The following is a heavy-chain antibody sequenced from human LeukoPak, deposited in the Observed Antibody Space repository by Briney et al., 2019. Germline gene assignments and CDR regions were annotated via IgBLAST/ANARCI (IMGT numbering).Heavy chain of an antibody. CDR1: GGTFISYA. D-gene: IGHD2-15*01. J-gene: IGHJ4*02. V-gene: IGHV1-69*04. CDR3: ARDRGGFY. Sequence: ASVKVSCKASGGTFISYAISWVRQAPGQGLEWMGRIIPIRCIANYAQKFQGRVTITADKSTSTAYMELRSLRSEDTVVYYCARDRGGFYWGPGTLVTVSS. CDR2: IIPIRCIA.